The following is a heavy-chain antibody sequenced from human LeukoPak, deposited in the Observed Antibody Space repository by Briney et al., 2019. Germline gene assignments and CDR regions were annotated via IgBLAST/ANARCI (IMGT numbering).Heavy chain of an antibody. Sequence: PGGSLRLSCAASGFTFNTYGMQWVRQAPGKGLEWVAGILSDGNNKYYADSVKGRFTISRDNSKNTLYLQVNSLRLEDTAVYYCARDPWGLGGTWYHYFDYWGQGTLVTVSS. CDR2: ILSDGNNK. CDR3: ARDPWGLGGTWYHYFDY. V-gene: IGHV3-30*03. D-gene: IGHD6-13*01. J-gene: IGHJ4*02. CDR1: GFTFNTYG.